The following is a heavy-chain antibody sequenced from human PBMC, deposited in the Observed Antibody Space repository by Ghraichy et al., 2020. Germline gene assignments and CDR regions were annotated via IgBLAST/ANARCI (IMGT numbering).Heavy chain of an antibody. D-gene: IGHD2-15*01. CDR2: IYYSGSK. CDR3: ARRYCTGGTCYSDYFDY. V-gene: IGHV4-39*01. Sequence: SETLSLTCTVSAGSISSSSYYWGWIRQPPGKGLEWIGSIYYSGSKYYNPSLKSRVTISVDTSKNQFSLKLTSVTAADTAVYYCARRYCTGGTCYSDYFDYWGQGTLVTVSS. J-gene: IGHJ4*02. CDR1: AGSISSSSYY.